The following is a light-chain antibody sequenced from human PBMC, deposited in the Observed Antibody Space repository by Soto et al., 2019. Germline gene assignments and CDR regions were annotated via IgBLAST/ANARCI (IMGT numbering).Light chain of an antibody. CDR2: DTS. CDR1: AGAVTSGHY. J-gene: IGLJ1*01. Sequence: QAVVTQEPSLTVSPGGTVTLTCGSSAGAVTSGHYPYWFQQKPGQAPRTLIYDTSNKHSRTPARFSGSLLGGKAALTLSGAQPEDEAEYYCLLSYSSARLVFGTGTKVTVL. CDR3: LLSYSSARLV. V-gene: IGLV7-46*01.